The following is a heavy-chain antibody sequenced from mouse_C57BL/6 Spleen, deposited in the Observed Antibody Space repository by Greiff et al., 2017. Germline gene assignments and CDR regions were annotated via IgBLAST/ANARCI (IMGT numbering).Heavy chain of an antibody. V-gene: IGHV1-80*01. CDR3: AREGYDYDGDY. Sequence: VQLQQSGAELVKPGASVKISCKASGYAFSSYWMHWVKQRPGKGLEWIGQIYPGDGDTNYNGKFKGKATLTADKSSSTAYMQLSSLTSEDAAVYFCAREGYDYDGDYWGQGTTLTVSS. CDR1: GYAFSSYW. CDR2: IYPGDGDT. J-gene: IGHJ2*01. D-gene: IGHD2-4*01.